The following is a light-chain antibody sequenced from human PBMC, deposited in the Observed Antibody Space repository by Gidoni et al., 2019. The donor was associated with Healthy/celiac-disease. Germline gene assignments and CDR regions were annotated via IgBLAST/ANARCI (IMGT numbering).Light chain of an antibody. CDR2: GAS. V-gene: IGKV3-15*01. CDR3: QQYNNWPPMYT. J-gene: IGKJ2*01. CDR1: QSCSSN. Sequence: EIVMTQSPATLSVSPGERATLSCRASQSCSSNLAWYQQKPGQAPRPLIYGASTRATGIPARFSGSGSGTECTLTISSRQSEDFAVYYCQQYNNWPPMYTFXXXTKLEIK.